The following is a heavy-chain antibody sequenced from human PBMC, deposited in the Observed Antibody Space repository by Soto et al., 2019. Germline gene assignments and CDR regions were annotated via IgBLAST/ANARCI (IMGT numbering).Heavy chain of an antibody. D-gene: IGHD3-10*01. J-gene: IGHJ4*02. Sequence: LTYTVSGGYIISGDDYWSWIRQPPGKGLEWIGYIYYSGSTYYNPSLKSRVTISVDTSKNQFSLKLSSVTAADTAVYYCARASYGSGSNYWGQGTLVTVSS. V-gene: IGHV4-30-4*01. CDR2: IYYSGST. CDR3: ARASYGSGSNY. CDR1: GGYIISGDDY.